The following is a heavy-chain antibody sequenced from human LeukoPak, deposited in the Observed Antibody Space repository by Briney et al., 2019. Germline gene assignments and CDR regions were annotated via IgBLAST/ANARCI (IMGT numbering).Heavy chain of an antibody. Sequence: KPSETLSLTCAVYGGPFSGYYWSWIRQPPGKGLEWIREINHSGSTNYNPSLKSRVTISVDTSKNQFSLKLSSVTAADTAVYYCARGTIVVVPAATYYDFWSGYSWFDPWGQGTLVTVSS. CDR3: ARGTIVVVPAATYYDFWSGYSWFDP. CDR1: GGPFSGYY. CDR2: INHSGST. J-gene: IGHJ5*02. D-gene: IGHD3-3*01. V-gene: IGHV4-34*01.